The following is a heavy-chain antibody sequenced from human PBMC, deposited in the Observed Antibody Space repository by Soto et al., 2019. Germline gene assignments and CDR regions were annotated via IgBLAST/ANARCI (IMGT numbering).Heavy chain of an antibody. CDR2: IFPGDSDT. D-gene: IGHD2-21*01. V-gene: IGHV5-51*01. CDR3: VTRFTAVAIARFDY. J-gene: IGHJ4*02. Sequence: GESLKISCKGSGYSFNNYWIAWVRQMPGKGLEWMGIIFPGDSDTVYSPSFQGQVTISVDKSIGTAYLQWSGLEIEDTGMYYCVTRFTAVAIARFDYWGQGTLVTVSS. CDR1: GYSFNNYW.